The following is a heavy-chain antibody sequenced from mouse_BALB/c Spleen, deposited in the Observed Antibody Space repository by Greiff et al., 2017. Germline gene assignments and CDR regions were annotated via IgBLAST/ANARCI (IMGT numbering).Heavy chain of an antibody. Sequence: DVKLVESGGGLVQPGGSRKLSCAASGFTFSSFGMHWVRQAPEKGLEWVAYISSGSSTIYYADTVKGRFTISRDNPKNTLFLQMTSLRSEDTAMYYCARRSYRYDDWYFDVWGAGTTVTVSS. CDR3: ARRSYRYDDWYFDV. V-gene: IGHV5-17*02. J-gene: IGHJ1*01. CDR2: ISSGSSTI. D-gene: IGHD2-14*01. CDR1: GFTFSSFG.